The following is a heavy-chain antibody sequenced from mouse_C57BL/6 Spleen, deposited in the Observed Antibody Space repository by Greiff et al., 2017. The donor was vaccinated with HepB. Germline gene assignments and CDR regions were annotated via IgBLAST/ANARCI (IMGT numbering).Heavy chain of an antibody. Sequence: VQLQESGAELARPGASVKLSCKASGYTFTSYGISWVKQRTGQGLEWIGEIYPRSGNTYYNEKFKGKATLTADKSSSTAYMELRSLTSEDSAVYFCARRYGSSYVKNYYAMDYWGQGTSVTVSS. D-gene: IGHD1-1*01. CDR3: ARRYGSSYVKNYYAMDY. CDR2: IYPRSGNT. J-gene: IGHJ4*01. CDR1: GYTFTSYG. V-gene: IGHV1-81*01.